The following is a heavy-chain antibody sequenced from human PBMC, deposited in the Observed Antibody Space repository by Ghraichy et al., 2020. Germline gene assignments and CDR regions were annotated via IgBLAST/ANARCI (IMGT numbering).Heavy chain of an antibody. CDR3: ASPGVPPFDY. J-gene: IGHJ4*02. CDR2: ISSTSSII. D-gene: IGHD2-8*01. CDR1: GFTFSTSA. V-gene: IGHV3-48*01. Sequence: GGSLRLSCAASGFTFSTSAMSWVRQAPGKGLEWVSYISSTSSIIYYADSVKGRFTITRDNAKNSLYRQMNSRIGEDTALYYCASPGVPPFDYCGQGTLVTVSS.